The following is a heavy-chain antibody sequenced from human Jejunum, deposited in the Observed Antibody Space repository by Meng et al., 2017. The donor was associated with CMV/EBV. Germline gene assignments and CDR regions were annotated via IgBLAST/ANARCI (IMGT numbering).Heavy chain of an antibody. CDR3: ARLIDYSRWFDP. CDR1: GSSMVSSVYY. J-gene: IGHJ5*02. CDR2: ITYSGPT. V-gene: IGHV4-39*01. Sequence: SGSSMVSSVYYWGWLRQPPGKGLEWIASITYSGPTSYNASLKSRVTMSVDTSKTQFSLRLSSVTAADTAVYYCARLIDYSRWFDPWGQGTLVTVSS. D-gene: IGHD4-11*01.